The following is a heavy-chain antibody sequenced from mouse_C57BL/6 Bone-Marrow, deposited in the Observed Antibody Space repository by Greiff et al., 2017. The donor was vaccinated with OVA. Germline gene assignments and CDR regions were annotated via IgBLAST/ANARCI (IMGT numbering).Heavy chain of an antibody. CDR1: GYTFTSYW. V-gene: IGHV1-64*01. D-gene: IGHD1-1*01. Sequence: QVQLQQSGAELVQPGASVKFSCKASGYTFTSYWMHWVTQRPGQGLEWIGMIHPNSGSTNYNETFKCKATLTVDKSSSTAYMQLSSLTSEDSAVYYCARGCSIGYWGDGTLVSVST. CDR2: IHPNSGST. CDR3: ARGCSIGY. J-gene: IGHJ3*01.